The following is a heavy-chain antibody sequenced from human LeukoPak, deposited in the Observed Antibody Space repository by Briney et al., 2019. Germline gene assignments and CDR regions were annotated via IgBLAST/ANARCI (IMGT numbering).Heavy chain of an antibody. J-gene: IGHJ4*02. V-gene: IGHV1-24*01. CDR1: GYTLTELS. Sequence: ASVKVSCKVSGYTLTELSMHWVRQAPGKGLEWMGGFDPEDGETIYAQKFQGRVTMTEDTSTDTAYMELSSLRSEDTAVYYCATLAVAGTEALSDYWGQGTLVTVSS. CDR2: FDPEDGET. CDR3: ATLAVAGTEALSDY. D-gene: IGHD6-19*01.